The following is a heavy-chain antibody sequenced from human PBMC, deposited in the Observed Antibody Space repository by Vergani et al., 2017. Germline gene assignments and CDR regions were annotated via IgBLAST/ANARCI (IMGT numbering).Heavy chain of an antibody. V-gene: IGHV3-15*01. CDR3: TTERLYGDNAFGYFDY. D-gene: IGHD4-17*01. J-gene: IGHJ4*02. CDR1: GFTFSNAW. CDR2: SKSKTDGGTT. Sequence: EVQLVESGGGLVKAGGSLRLSCAASGFTFSNAWMSWVRPAPGKGLEWVGRSKSKTDGGTTDYAAPEKGRLTISRDESKNTLYLQMNSLKTEDTAVCYCTTERLYGDNAFGYFDYWGQGSLVTASS.